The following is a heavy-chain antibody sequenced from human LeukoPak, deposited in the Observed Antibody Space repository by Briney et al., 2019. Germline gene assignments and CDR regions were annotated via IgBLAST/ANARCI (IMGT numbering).Heavy chain of an antibody. CDR2: ISSSSSTI. Sequence: PGGSLRLSCAASGFTFSGYSMNWVRQAPGKGLEWVSYISSSSSTIYYADSVKGRFTISRDNAKNSLYLQMNSLRAEDTAVYYCARDIGSGWSASFDYWGQGTLVSVSS. V-gene: IGHV3-48*04. J-gene: IGHJ4*02. D-gene: IGHD6-19*01. CDR3: ARDIGSGWSASFDY. CDR1: GFTFSGYS.